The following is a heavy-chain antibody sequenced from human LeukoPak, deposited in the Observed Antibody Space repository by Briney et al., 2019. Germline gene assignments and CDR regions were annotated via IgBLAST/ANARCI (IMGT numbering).Heavy chain of an antibody. Sequence: SETLSLTCTVSGDSISNYYWNWIRQAPGKGLEWIGYIFYSGGTNYNSSLKSRATISVDSSKNQFALRLSSVTAADTAVYYCARAKEGTSLVLSFKYHYYFLDVWGIGTTVTVSS. J-gene: IGHJ6*04. V-gene: IGHV4-59*12. CDR3: ARAKEGTSLVLSFKYHYYFLDV. CDR2: IFYSGGT. D-gene: IGHD2-2*01. CDR1: GDSISNYY.